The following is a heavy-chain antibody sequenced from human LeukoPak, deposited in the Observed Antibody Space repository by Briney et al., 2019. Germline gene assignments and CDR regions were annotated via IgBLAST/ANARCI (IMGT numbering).Heavy chain of an antibody. CDR3: AREPSGSGGYNY. CDR2: ISPNSGGT. CDR1: GFTFSGYY. Sequence: ASVKVSCKASGFTFSGYYMHWVRQAPGQGLEWMAWISPNSGGTNYVQKFQGRVTVTRDTSISTDYMEISGLTSDDTALYYCAREPSGSGGYNYWGQGTLVTVSS. V-gene: IGHV1-2*02. D-gene: IGHD3-10*01. J-gene: IGHJ4*02.